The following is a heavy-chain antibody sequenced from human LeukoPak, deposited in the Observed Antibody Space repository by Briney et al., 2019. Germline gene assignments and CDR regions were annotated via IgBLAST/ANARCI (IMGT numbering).Heavy chain of an antibody. V-gene: IGHV4-4*07. CDR3: TRDIGSGDYVFFDS. D-gene: IGHD4-17*01. J-gene: IGHJ4*02. CDR2: MYNNGST. Sequence: PAETLSLTCTVSGASISGYYWSWIRLPAGKGLEWIGRMYNNGSTKCNPSLKSRVSMSVDTSKNQFSLRLKSVTAADTAVYYCTRDIGSGDYVFFDSWGQGTRVTVSS. CDR1: GASISGYY.